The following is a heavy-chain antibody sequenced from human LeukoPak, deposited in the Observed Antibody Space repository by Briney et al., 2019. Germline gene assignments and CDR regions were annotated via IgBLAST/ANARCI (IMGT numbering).Heavy chain of an antibody. CDR3: ATDLGVRGVIGWYYGMDV. J-gene: IGHJ6*02. CDR2: INPNSGGT. V-gene: IGHV1-2*02. D-gene: IGHD3-10*01. Sequence: ASVKVSCKASGYTFTGYYMLWVRQAPGQGLEWMGWINPNSGGTNYAQKFQGRVTMTEDTSTDTAYMELSSLRSEDTAVYYCATDLGVRGVIGWYYGMDVWGQGTTVTVSS. CDR1: GYTFTGYY.